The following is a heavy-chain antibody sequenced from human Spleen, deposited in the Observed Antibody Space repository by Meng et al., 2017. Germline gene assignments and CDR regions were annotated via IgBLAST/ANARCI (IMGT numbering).Heavy chain of an antibody. CDR1: GYTFTDYG. CDR3: ARYIAVALLFDP. D-gene: IGHD6-19*01. Sequence: ASVKVSCKASGYTFTDYGITWVRQAPGQGPEWMGWINTHNGKTTFAQKFRGRVSMTTDTSTNTAYMELRSLRSDDTAVYYCARYIAVALLFDPWGQGTLVTVSS. V-gene: IGHV1-18*01. J-gene: IGHJ5*02. CDR2: INTHNGKT.